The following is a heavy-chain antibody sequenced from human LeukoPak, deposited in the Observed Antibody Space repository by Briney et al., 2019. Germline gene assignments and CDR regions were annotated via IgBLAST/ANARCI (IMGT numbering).Heavy chain of an antibody. Sequence: ASVKVSCKASGYTFTGYYMHWVRQAPGQGLEWMGWINPNSGGTNYAQKFQGRVTVTRDTSISAAYMELSRLRSDDTAVYYCARDVIEQRLGFNWFDPWGQGTLVTVSS. V-gene: IGHV1-2*02. J-gene: IGHJ5*02. CDR3: ARDVIEQRLGFNWFDP. CDR1: GYTFTGYY. CDR2: INPNSGGT. D-gene: IGHD6-25*01.